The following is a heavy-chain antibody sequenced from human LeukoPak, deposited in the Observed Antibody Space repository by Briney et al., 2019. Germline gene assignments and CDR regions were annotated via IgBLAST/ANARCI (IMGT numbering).Heavy chain of an antibody. V-gene: IGHV4-38-2*01. J-gene: IGHJ6*03. D-gene: IGHD2-2*01. Sequence: PSETLSLTCAVSGYSISSGYYWSWIRQPPGKGLEWIGSIYYSGSTYYNPSLKSRVTISVDTSKNQFSLKLSSVTAADTAVYYCARHASQIVVVPAAHYYYYYYMDVWGKGTTVTVSS. CDR3: ARHASQIVVVPAAHYYYYYYMDV. CDR2: IYYSGST. CDR1: GYSISSGYY.